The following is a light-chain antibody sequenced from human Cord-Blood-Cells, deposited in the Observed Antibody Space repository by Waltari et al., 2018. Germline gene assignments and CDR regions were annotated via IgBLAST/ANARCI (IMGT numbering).Light chain of an antibody. CDR1: QSISSY. J-gene: IGKJ2*03. Sequence: DIQMTQSPSSRSASVGDRVTITCRASQSISSYLNWYQQKPGKAPKLLIYAASSLHSGVPSKFSGSGSGTDFTLTISSLQPEDFATYYCQQSYSTPYSFGQGTKLEIK. CDR2: AAS. CDR3: QQSYSTPYS. V-gene: IGKV1-39*01.